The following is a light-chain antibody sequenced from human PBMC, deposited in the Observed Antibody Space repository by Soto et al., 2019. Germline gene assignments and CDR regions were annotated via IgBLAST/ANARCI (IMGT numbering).Light chain of an antibody. Sequence: EIVLTQSPGPLSLSPGERATLSCRARQSVSSNYLAWYQQKPGQAPRLLIYAASSRATDIPDRFSGSGSGTDFTLTSSRLEPEDSAVYSCQQYGTSPHTCGQGTKLEIK. V-gene: IGKV3-20*01. J-gene: IGKJ2*01. CDR2: AAS. CDR1: QSVSSNY. CDR3: QQYGTSPHT.